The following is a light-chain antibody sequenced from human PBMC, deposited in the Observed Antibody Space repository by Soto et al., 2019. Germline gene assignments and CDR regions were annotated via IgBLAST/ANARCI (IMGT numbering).Light chain of an antibody. CDR1: QSVLYSSNNKNY. CDR2: GAS. CDR3: QQYYGTLPT. V-gene: IGKV4-1*01. J-gene: IGKJ1*01. Sequence: DIVMTQSPDSLAVSLGERATINCKSSQSVLYSSNNKNYLAWYQQKPGQPPKLLIYGASTRESGVPDRFSGSGSGTDFPLTISSLQAGDVALYFCQQYYGTLPTFGQGTKVEI.